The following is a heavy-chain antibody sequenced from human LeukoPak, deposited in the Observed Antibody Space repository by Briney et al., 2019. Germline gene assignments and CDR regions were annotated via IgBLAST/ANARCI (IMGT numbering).Heavy chain of an antibody. D-gene: IGHD2-2*01. CDR1: GGSISTYY. CDR3: ARHGALDYRSTSSFDY. J-gene: IGHJ4*02. Sequence: SETLSLTYTVSGGSISTYYSSWIRQPPGKGLEWIGYIYYTGTTNYNPSLKSRVTISVDTSRNQFSLKLSSVTAADTVVYYCARHGALDYRSTSSFDYWGQGTVLTVSS. V-gene: IGHV4-59*08. CDR2: IYYTGTT.